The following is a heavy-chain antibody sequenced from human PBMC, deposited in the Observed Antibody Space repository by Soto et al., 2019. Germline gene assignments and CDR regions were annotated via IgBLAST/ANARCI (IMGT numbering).Heavy chain of an antibody. J-gene: IGHJ6*02. CDR2: IDPSDSYT. Sequence: PGESLKISCKGSGYSFTSYWISWVRQMPGKGLEWMGRIDPSDSYTNYSPSFQGHATISADKSISTAYLQWSSLKASDTAMYYCARRSHLARWYYYYGMDVWGQGTTVTVSS. V-gene: IGHV5-10-1*01. CDR3: ARRSHLARWYYYYGMDV. CDR1: GYSFTSYW. D-gene: IGHD6-13*01.